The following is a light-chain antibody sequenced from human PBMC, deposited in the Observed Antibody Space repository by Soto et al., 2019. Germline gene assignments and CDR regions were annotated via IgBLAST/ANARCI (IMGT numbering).Light chain of an antibody. V-gene: IGKV4-1*01. CDR2: EVS. CDR1: QSVLYSSNNKNY. CDR3: MQSTQLPPT. J-gene: IGKJ5*01. Sequence: DIVMTQSPDSLAGSLGERATINCKSSQSVLYSSNNKNYLTWYLQRPGQPPQLLISEVSTRVSGVPDRFSGSGSGTDFTLEISRVETDDVGIYYCMQSTQLPPTFGQGTRLEIK.